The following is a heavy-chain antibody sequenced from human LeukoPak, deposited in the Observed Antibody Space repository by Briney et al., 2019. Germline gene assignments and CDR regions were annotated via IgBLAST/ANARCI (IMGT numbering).Heavy chain of an antibody. V-gene: IGHV1-69*05. CDR2: IIPIFGTA. CDR3: ARSEVVAAQISDY. J-gene: IGHJ4*02. D-gene: IGHD2-15*01. Sequence: SVKVSCKASGGTFSSYAISWVRQVPGQGLEWMGRIIPIFGTANYAQKFQGRVTIATDESTSTAYMELSSLRSEDTAVYYCARSEVVAAQISDYWGQGTLVTVSS. CDR1: GGTFSSYA.